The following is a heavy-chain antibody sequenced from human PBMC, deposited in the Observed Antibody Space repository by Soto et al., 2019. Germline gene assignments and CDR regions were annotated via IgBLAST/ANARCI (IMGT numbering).Heavy chain of an antibody. Sequence: SGPTLVNPKQTLTLPCPFSGFSLSTSGVGVGWIRQPPGKALEWLALSYWDDDKRYSPIPNSRLTITKDTSKNQVVLTMTNMDPVDTATYYCAHSRPPRLLDYWGQGTLVTVS. J-gene: IGHJ4*02. D-gene: IGHD6-6*01. CDR3: AHSRPPRLLDY. CDR1: GFSLSTSGVG. V-gene: IGHV2-5*02. CDR2: SYWDDDK.